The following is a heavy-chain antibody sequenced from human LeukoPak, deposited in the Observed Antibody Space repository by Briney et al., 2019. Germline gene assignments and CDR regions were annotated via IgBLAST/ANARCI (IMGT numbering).Heavy chain of an antibody. D-gene: IGHD2-2*01. CDR2: INQDGGEK. J-gene: IGHJ4*02. CDR1: GFTFSGSW. CDR3: AKDFTLTADIVVVPAAVDY. V-gene: IGHV3-7*03. Sequence: GGPLRLSCAASGFTFSGSWMSWVRQAPGKGLEWVASINQDGGEKYSLDSVKGRFTISRDNTKSSLYLQMNSLRAEDTAVYYCAKDFTLTADIVVVPAAVDYWGQGTLVTVSS.